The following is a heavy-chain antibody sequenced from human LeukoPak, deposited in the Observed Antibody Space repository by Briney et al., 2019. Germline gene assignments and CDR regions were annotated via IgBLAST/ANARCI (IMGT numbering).Heavy chain of an antibody. CDR3: ARAPSEGWSYYFDY. CDR2: IYTSGST. CDR1: GGSISSGSYY. V-gene: IGHV4-61*02. J-gene: IGHJ4*02. D-gene: IGHD2-8*01. Sequence: SQTLSLTCTVSGGSISSGSYYWSWIRQPAGKGLEWIGRIYTSGSTNYNPSLKSRVTISVDPSKNQFSLKLSSVTAADTAVYYCARAPSEGWSYYFDYWGQGTLVTVSS.